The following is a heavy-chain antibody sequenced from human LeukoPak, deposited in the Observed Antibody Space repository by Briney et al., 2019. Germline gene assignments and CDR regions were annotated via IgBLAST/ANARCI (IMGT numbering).Heavy chain of an antibody. CDR3: ARLPGGRQLN. CDR1: GFTVSSNY. D-gene: IGHD1-1*01. Sequence: PGGSLRLSCAASGFTVSSNYMSWVRQAPGKGLEWVSVTYSGGSTYYADSVKGRFTISRDDSKNMVFLQMNSLRVEDTAVYYCARLPGGRQLNWGQGTLVTVSS. J-gene: IGHJ4*02. CDR2: TYSGGST. V-gene: IGHV3-53*01.